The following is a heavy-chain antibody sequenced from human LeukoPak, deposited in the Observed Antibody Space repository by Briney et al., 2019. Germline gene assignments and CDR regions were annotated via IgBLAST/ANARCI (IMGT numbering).Heavy chain of an antibody. D-gene: IGHD2-2*01. Sequence: GGSLRLSCAASGFTFSSYSMNWVRQAPGKGLEWVSYISSSSSTIYYADSVKGRFTISRDNAKNPLYLQMNSLRAEDTAVYYCARCYVGSSSTSCYYSAWGQGTLVTVSS. CDR2: ISSSSSTI. CDR1: GFTFSSYS. V-gene: IGHV3-48*01. J-gene: IGHJ5*02. CDR3: ARCYVGSSSTSCYYSA.